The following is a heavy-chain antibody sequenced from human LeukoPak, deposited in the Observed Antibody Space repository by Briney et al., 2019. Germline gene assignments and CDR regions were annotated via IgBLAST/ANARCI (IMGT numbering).Heavy chain of an antibody. Sequence: SETLSLTCTVSGGSISSYYWSWIRQTPGKGLEWIGYIYYSGSTNYNPSLKSRVTISVDTSKNQFSLKLSSVTAADTAVYYCARHGHLGIAVAGPTFDYWGQGTLVTVSS. CDR2: IYYSGST. D-gene: IGHD6-19*01. J-gene: IGHJ4*02. CDR3: ARHGHLGIAVAGPTFDY. CDR1: GGSISSYY. V-gene: IGHV4-59*08.